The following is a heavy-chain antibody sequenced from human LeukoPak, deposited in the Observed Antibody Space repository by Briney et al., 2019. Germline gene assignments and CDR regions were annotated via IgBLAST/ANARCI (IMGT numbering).Heavy chain of an antibody. V-gene: IGHV3-23*01. CDR3: AKVGDCTSCYSSWFDP. J-gene: IGHJ5*02. Sequence: GGSLRLSCAASGFTFSSYAMSWVRQAPGKGLEWVSAISGSGGSTYYADSVKGRFTISRDNSKNTLYLQMNSLRAEDTAVYYCAKVGDCTSCYSSWFDPWGRGTLVTVSS. CDR2: ISGSGGST. CDR1: GFTFSSYA. D-gene: IGHD2-2*01.